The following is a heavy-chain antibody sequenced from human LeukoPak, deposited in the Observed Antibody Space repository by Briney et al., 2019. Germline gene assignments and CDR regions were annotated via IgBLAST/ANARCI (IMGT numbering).Heavy chain of an antibody. J-gene: IGHJ4*02. D-gene: IGHD6-13*01. CDR2: IYYSGST. V-gene: IGHV4-59*11. CDR3: ARDAPIAAAGTASDY. CDR1: GGSISSHY. Sequence: PSETLSLTCTVSGGSISSHYWSWIRQPPGKGLEWIGSIYYSGSTYYNPSLKSRVTISVDTSKNQFSLKLSSVTAADTAVYYCARDAPIAAAGTASDYWGQGTLVTVSS.